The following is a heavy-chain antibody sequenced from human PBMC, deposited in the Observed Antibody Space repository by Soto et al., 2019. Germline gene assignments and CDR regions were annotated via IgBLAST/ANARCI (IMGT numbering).Heavy chain of an antibody. CDR2: ISDTVDTT. D-gene: IGHD6-19*01. CDR3: AKAQWLLGGDYFDS. V-gene: IGHV3-23*01. CDR1: GFIFGAYA. J-gene: IGHJ4*02. Sequence: GSLRLSGAASGFIFGAYAMAWVRQAPGKGLEWVAGISDTVDTTSYADSVKGRFTISRDKSKNTLYLQMNSLRVEDTAIYYCAKAQWLLGGDYFDSWGQGTLVTVSS.